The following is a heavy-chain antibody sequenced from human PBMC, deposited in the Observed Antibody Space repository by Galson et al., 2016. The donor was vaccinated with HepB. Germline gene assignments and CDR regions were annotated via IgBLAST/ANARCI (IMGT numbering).Heavy chain of an antibody. J-gene: IGHJ4*02. CDR1: GFTFRDYG. CDR2: ISYDGSKK. Sequence: SLRLSCAASGFTFRDYGMHWVRQAPGKGLEWVAFISYDGSKKYYADSVKGRFTMSRDNSKNTLYPQMNSLRPEDTAVYYCAKEILDIVATTHPDYWGQGTLVTVSS. D-gene: IGHD5-12*01. V-gene: IGHV3-30*18. CDR3: AKEILDIVATTHPDY.